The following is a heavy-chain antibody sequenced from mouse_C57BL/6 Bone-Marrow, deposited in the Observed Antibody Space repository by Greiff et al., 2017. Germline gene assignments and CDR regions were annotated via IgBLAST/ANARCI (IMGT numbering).Heavy chain of an antibody. J-gene: IGHJ4*01. Sequence: QVQLQQPGAELVKPGASVKLSCKASGYTFTSYWMQWVKQRPGQGLEWIGEIDPSDSYTNYDQKFKGKATLTVDTSSSTAYMQLSSLTSEDSAGYYCARVSLYAMDYWGQGTSVTVSS. CDR3: ARVSLYAMDY. CDR1: GYTFTSYW. D-gene: IGHD6-2*01. CDR2: IDPSDSYT. V-gene: IGHV1-50*01.